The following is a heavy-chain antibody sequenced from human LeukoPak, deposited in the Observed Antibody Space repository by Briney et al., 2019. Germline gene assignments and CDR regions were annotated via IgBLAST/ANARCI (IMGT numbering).Heavy chain of an antibody. CDR3: IRGLGGGSDY. CDR1: GFTFSTFA. Sequence: GGSLRLSCAASGFTFSTFAMSWVRRAPGKGLEWVSSISSSGGATYYADSVQGRFTISRDNAKNTLYLQMNSLRAEDTAVYHCIRGLGGGSDYWGRGTLVTVTS. V-gene: IGHV3-23*01. J-gene: IGHJ4*02. CDR2: ISSSGGAT. D-gene: IGHD4-23*01.